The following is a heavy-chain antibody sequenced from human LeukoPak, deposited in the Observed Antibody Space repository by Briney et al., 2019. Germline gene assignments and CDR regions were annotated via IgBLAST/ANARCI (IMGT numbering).Heavy chain of an antibody. D-gene: IGHD5-12*01. J-gene: IGHJ4*02. V-gene: IGHV3-23*01. CDR3: AKRPPYSGYEAHFDY. Sequence: PGGSLRLSCAASGFTFSSYAMSWVRQAPGKGREWVSAISSSRVSPSSAVLVKGRFTISKDNSKNTLYLRMNSLRAEDTAVYYCAKRPPYSGYEAHFDYWGQGTLVTVSS. CDR1: GFTFSSYA. CDR2: ISSSRVSP.